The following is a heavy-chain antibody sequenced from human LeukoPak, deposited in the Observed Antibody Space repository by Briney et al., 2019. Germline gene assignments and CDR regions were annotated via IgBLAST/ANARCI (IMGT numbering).Heavy chain of an antibody. Sequence: SETLSLTCTVSGGSISSSSYYWGWIRQPPGKGLEWIGSIYYSGSTYYNPSLESRVTISVDTSKNQFSLKLSSVTAADTAVYYCARTPHDYGDYVGSRGFDYWGQGTLVTVSS. CDR3: ARTPHDYGDYVGSRGFDY. CDR2: IYYSGST. J-gene: IGHJ4*02. CDR1: GGSISSSSYY. D-gene: IGHD4-17*01. V-gene: IGHV4-39*01.